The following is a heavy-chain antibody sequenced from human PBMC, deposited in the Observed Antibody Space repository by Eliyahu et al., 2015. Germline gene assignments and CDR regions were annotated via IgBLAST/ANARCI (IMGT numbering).Heavy chain of an antibody. Sequence: QVQLVQSGAEVKKPGASVKVXCXASXYTXXGYYMHXXRQAPGXGLXWMGWINPNSGGTNYAQKFQSRVTMTRDTSISTAYMELSRLRSDDTAVYYCARISLKQLEKNTPFDYWGQGTLVTVSS. CDR2: INPNSGGT. J-gene: IGHJ4*02. CDR1: XYTXXGYY. V-gene: IGHV1-2*02. D-gene: IGHD6-6*01. CDR3: ARISLKQLEKNTPFDY.